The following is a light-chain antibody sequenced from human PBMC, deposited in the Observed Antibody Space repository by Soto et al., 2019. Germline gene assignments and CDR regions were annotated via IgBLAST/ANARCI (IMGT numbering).Light chain of an antibody. Sequence: ETGLAQSPVTLSLSPGERATLSCRASQSVSSSYLAWYQQKPGQAPRLLIYDASYRATGIPARFSGSGSGTDFTLTISSLEPEDFAVYYCQHRNNRPFSFGPGTKVDNK. J-gene: IGKJ3*01. CDR3: QHRNNRPFS. V-gene: IGKV3D-20*02. CDR2: DAS. CDR1: QSVSSSY.